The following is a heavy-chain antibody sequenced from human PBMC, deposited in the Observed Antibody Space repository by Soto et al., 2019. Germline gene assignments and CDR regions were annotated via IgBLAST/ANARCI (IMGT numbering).Heavy chain of an antibody. CDR2: VSPRSGGT. V-gene: IGHV1-2*02. CDR3: TKKGEGPFPFGP. D-gene: IGHD2-8*01. Sequence: ASVKVSCKASGYTFIDYYIHWVRQAPGQGLEWMGWVSPRSGGTNYAQKFLGRVTITRDTSISTAYMELTGLTSDDTAVYYCTKKGEGPFPFGPWGQGTRVTVSS. CDR1: GYTFIDYY. J-gene: IGHJ5*02.